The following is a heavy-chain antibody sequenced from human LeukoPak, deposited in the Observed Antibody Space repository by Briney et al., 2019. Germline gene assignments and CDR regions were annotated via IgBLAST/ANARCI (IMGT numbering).Heavy chain of an antibody. Sequence: GGSLRLSCAASGFTFRNYAMHWVRQAPGKGLEWVANIKQDGSEKYYVDSVKGRFTISRDNAKNSLYLQMNSLRAEDTAVYYCARYRYNWNLIPYYFDYWGQGTLVTVSS. J-gene: IGHJ4*02. CDR1: GFTFRNYA. CDR2: IKQDGSEK. D-gene: IGHD1-7*01. CDR3: ARYRYNWNLIPYYFDY. V-gene: IGHV3-7*01.